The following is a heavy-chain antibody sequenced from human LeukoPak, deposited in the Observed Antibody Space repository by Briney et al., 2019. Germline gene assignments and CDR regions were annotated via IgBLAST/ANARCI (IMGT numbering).Heavy chain of an antibody. V-gene: IGHV1-46*01. D-gene: IGHD6-19*01. CDR1: GYTFTSYY. J-gene: IGHJ6*03. Sequence: ASVKVSCKASGYTFTSYYMHWVRQAPGQGLEWMGIINPSGGSTSYAQEFQGRVTMTRDMSTSTVYMELSSLRSEDTAVYYCARQVAGTTLNYYYYMDVWGKGTTVTVSS. CDR3: ARQVAGTTLNYYYYMDV. CDR2: INPSGGST.